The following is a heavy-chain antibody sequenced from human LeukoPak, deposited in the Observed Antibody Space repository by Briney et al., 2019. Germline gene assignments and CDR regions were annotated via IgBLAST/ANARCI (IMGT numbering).Heavy chain of an antibody. CDR1: GGSISSYY. V-gene: IGHV4-59*01. J-gene: IGHJ4*02. Sequence: SETLSLTCTVSGGSISSYYWSWIRQPAGKGLEWIGYIYYSGSTNYNPSLKSRVTISVDTSKNQFSLKLSSVTAADTAVYYCARTSGSYYYFDYWGQGTLVTVSS. D-gene: IGHD1-26*01. CDR2: IYYSGST. CDR3: ARTSGSYYYFDY.